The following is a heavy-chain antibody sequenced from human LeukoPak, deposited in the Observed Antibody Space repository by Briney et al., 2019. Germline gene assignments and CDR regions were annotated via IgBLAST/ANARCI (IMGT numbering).Heavy chain of an antibody. CDR3: ARGPARGNWFDP. Sequence: GASVKVSCKASGYTFTGYYIHWVRQAPGQGLEWMGWINPNSGGTNYAQKFQGRVTITRDTSITTAYMELSRLKSDDTAVYYCARGPARGNWFDPWGQGTLVTVSS. V-gene: IGHV1-2*02. CDR1: GYTFTGYY. D-gene: IGHD3-10*01. J-gene: IGHJ5*02. CDR2: INPNSGGT.